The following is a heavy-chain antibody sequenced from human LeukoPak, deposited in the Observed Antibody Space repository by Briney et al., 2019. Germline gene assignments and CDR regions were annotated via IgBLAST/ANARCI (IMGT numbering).Heavy chain of an antibody. D-gene: IGHD2-15*01. V-gene: IGHV3-48*01. CDR3: ARVRGGYDYYYYMDV. J-gene: IGHJ6*03. CDR2: ISSSSSTI. Sequence: GGSLRLSCAASGFTFSSYSMNWVRQAPGKGLEWVSYISSSSSTIYYADSVKGRFTISRDNAKNSLYLQMNSLRAEDTAVYYCARVRGGYDYYYYMDVWGKGTTVTVSS. CDR1: GFTFSSYS.